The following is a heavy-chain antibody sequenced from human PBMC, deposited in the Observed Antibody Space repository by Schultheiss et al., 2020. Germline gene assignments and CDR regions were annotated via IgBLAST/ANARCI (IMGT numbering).Heavy chain of an antibody. Sequence: SATLSLTCTVSGGSISSYYWSWIRQPPGKGLEWIGEINHSGSTNYNPSLKSRVTISVDTSKNQFSLKLSSVTAADTAVYYCARGSGTTVTTSHAFDIWGQGTMVTVSS. J-gene: IGHJ3*02. CDR3: ARGSGTTVTTSHAFDI. CDR1: GGSISSYY. CDR2: INHSGST. V-gene: IGHV4-34*01. D-gene: IGHD4-17*01.